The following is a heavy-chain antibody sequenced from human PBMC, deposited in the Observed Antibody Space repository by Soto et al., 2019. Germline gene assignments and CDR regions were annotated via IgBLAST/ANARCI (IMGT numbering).Heavy chain of an antibody. J-gene: IGHJ4*02. V-gene: IGHV3-23*01. CDR3: AKHYGDYDPIDY. CDR2: ISGGGGST. CDR1: GFTFSSYA. Sequence: GGSLRVSWAASGFTFSSYAMSWVRRAPGKGLEWVSAISGGGGSTYYADSVKGRFTISRDNSKNTLYLQMNSLRAEDTAVYYCAKHYGDYDPIDYWGQGTLVTVSS. D-gene: IGHD4-17*01.